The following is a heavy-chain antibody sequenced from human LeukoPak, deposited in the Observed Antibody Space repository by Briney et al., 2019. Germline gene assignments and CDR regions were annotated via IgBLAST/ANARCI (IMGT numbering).Heavy chain of an antibody. CDR1: GFTFSDYY. D-gene: IGHD4-23*01. V-gene: IGHV3-11*04. CDR2: ISSSGSDI. CDR3: ARDYGGSSPFDY. J-gene: IGHJ4*02. Sequence: GGSLRLSCAASGFTFSDYYMSWIRQAPGKGLEWVSYISSSGSDIYYADSVKGRFTISRDNAKNSLYLHMYSLRAEDTAVYYCARDYGGSSPFDYWGQGTLVTVSS.